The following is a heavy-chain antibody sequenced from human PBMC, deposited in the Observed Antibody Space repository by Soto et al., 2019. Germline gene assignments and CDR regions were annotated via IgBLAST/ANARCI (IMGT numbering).Heavy chain of an antibody. Sequence: SETLSLTCAVYGGSFSGYYWSWIRQPPGKGLEWIGEINHSGSTNYNPSLKSRVTISVDTSKNQFSLKLSSVTAADTAVYYCARGGDYGEGDYWGQGTLVT. J-gene: IGHJ4*02. CDR3: ARGGDYGEGDY. D-gene: IGHD4-17*01. CDR1: GGSFSGYY. V-gene: IGHV4-34*01. CDR2: INHSGST.